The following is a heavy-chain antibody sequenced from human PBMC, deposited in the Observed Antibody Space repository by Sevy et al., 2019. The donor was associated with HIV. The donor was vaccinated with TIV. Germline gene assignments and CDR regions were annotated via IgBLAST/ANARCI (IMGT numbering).Heavy chain of an antibody. CDR3: AGENAWGRGYS. J-gene: IGHJ4*02. D-gene: IGHD1-26*01. Sequence: SETLSLTCTVSGGSITSLYWNWIRQPPGKGLEWIPNIYYNGHINYNPSLTSRVTLSLDTSRNQFSLRLSSVTAADTAMYYCAGENAWGRGYSWGQGTLVTVSS. CDR1: GGSITSLY. CDR2: IYYNGHI. V-gene: IGHV4-59*08.